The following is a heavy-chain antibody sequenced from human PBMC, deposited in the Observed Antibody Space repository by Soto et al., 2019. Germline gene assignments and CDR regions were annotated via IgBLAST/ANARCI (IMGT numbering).Heavy chain of an antibody. V-gene: IGHV3-13*05. CDR3: ARTDRDFYGLDV. CDR1: GFTFRNYD. Sequence: EVQLVESGGGLVQPGGSLRLSCEASGFTFRNYDMHWVRQGTGKGLEWVSGISAAGDPDYADSVEGRFTISRENAQNSFFLQMNSLSAGDTAVYYCARTDRDFYGLDVWGKRTTVIVSS. CDR2: ISAAGDP. J-gene: IGHJ6*04.